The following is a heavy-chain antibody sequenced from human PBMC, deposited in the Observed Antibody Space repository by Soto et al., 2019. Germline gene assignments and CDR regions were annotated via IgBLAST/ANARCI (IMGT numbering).Heavy chain of an antibody. Sequence: SVKVSCKASGFTFTSSSVQWVRQARGQRLEWIGWIVVGSGNTNYAQKFQERVTITRDMSTSTAYMELSSLRSEDTAVYYCAAGGTAIDYYYYGMDVWGQGTTVTVSS. CDR2: IVVGSGNT. D-gene: IGHD5-18*01. V-gene: IGHV1-58*01. CDR3: AAGGTAIDYYYYGMDV. CDR1: GFTFTSSS. J-gene: IGHJ6*02.